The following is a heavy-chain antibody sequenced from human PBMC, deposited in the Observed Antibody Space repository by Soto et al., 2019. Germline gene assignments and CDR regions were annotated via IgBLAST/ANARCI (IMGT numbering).Heavy chain of an antibody. V-gene: IGHV3-23*01. D-gene: IGHD3-10*01. CDR1: GFTFVNYA. Sequence: GGSLRLSCAASGFTFVNYALSWVRQAPGKGPEWVSAISGSGGATYYADSVKGRFTISRDTSKKTLYLQMNSLRAEDTAVYYCAKDLTSGTYYNVYKQTGFDSWGQGTLVTVSS. J-gene: IGHJ4*02. CDR3: AKDLTSGTYYNVYKQTGFDS. CDR2: ISGSGGAT.